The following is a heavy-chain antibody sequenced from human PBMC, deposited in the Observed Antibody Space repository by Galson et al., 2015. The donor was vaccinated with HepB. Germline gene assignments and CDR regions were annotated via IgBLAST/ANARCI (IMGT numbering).Heavy chain of an antibody. CDR3: ARDLYSYGAGDAFDI. V-gene: IGHV3-30*03. CDR2: ISYDGSNK. D-gene: IGHD5-18*01. J-gene: IGHJ3*02. CDR1: GFTFSSYG. Sequence: SLRLSCAASGFTFSSYGMHWVRQAPGKGLEWVAVISYDGSNKYYADSVKGRFTISRDNSKNTLYLQMNSPRAEDTAVYYCARDLYSYGAGDAFDIWGQGTMVTVSS.